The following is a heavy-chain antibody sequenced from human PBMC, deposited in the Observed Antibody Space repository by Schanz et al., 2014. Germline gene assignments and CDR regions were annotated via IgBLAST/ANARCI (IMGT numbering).Heavy chain of an antibody. CDR2: LSASGGHT. Sequence: VQLLESGGALVRPGGSLRLSCAASGFTFTGYVMTWVRQAPGKGLEWVSGLSASGGHTYYADSVKGRFTISRDNLKNTVYLQMNSLRAGDTAVYYCAKDGRLPYYGTGSDFDYWGQGTLXAVSS. J-gene: IGHJ4*02. CDR3: AKDGRLPYYGTGSDFDY. V-gene: IGHV3-23*01. D-gene: IGHD3-22*01. CDR1: GFTFTGYV.